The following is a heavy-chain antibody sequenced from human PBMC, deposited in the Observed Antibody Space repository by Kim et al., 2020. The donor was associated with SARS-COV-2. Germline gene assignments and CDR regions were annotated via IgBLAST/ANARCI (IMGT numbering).Heavy chain of an antibody. J-gene: IGHJ4*02. Sequence: GGSLRLSCAASGFTFDDYTMHWVRQAPGKGLEWVSLISWDGGSTYYADSVKGRFTISRDNSKNSLYLQMNSLRTEDTALYYCAKDMSYDMGVDYWGQGTLVTVSS. CDR2: ISWDGGST. CDR1: GFTFDDYT. V-gene: IGHV3-43*01. CDR3: AKDMSYDMGVDY. D-gene: IGHD3-9*01.